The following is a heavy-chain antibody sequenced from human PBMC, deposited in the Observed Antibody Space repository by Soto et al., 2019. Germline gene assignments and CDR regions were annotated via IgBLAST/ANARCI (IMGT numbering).Heavy chain of an antibody. J-gene: IGHJ6*02. CDR2: IYYSGST. CDR1: GGSISSSSYY. Sequence: PSETLSLTCTVSGGSISSSSYYWGWIRQPPGKGLEWIGSIYYSGSTYYNPSLKSRVTISVDTSKNQFSLKLSSVTAADTAVYYCARLNGESYHVPDYYYYGMDVWGQGTTVTVSS. D-gene: IGHD1-26*01. V-gene: IGHV4-39*01. CDR3: ARLNGESYHVPDYYYYGMDV.